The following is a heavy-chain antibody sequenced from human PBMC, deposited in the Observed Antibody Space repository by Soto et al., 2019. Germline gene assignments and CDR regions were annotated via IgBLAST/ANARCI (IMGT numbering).Heavy chain of an antibody. CDR3: AREAGRPGLWYFDL. CDR1: GFSFSRYS. V-gene: IGHV3-64*02. J-gene: IGHJ2*01. D-gene: IGHD2-8*02. CDR2: IGSNGATT. Sequence: GSLRLSCAGSGFSFSRYSIHWVRQAPGKGPEYVVVIGSNGATTYYADSVKGRFTISRDNSKNTAFLQMGSLRDEDMAVYFCAREAGRPGLWYFDLWGRGTLVTVSS.